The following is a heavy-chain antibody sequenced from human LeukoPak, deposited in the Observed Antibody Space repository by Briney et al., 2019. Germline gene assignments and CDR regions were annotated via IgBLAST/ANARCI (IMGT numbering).Heavy chain of an antibody. J-gene: IGHJ6*02. D-gene: IGHD6-13*01. Sequence: GGSLRLSCAASGFTFSSYSMNWVRQAPGMGLEWVSSISSSRSYIYYADSMKGRFTISRDNAKNSLYLQMNSLRAEDTAVYYCARARQQLYYYYGMDVWGQGTTVTVSS. CDR2: ISSSRSYI. CDR3: ARARQQLYYYYGMDV. CDR1: GFTFSSYS. V-gene: IGHV3-21*01.